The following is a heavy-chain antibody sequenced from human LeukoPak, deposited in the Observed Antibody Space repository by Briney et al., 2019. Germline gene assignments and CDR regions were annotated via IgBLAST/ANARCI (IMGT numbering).Heavy chain of an antibody. CDR2: ISGSGSNT. J-gene: IGHJ4*02. Sequence: GGSLRLSCAASGFTFSSYAMSWVRQAPGKGLEWVSAISGSGSNTYHADSVKGRFTISRDHSRNTLFLQMNSLRTEDTAAYYCARAADFRGYYFDYWGQGTLVTVSS. D-gene: IGHD3-3*01. V-gene: IGHV3-23*01. CDR1: GFTFSSYA. CDR3: ARAADFRGYYFDY.